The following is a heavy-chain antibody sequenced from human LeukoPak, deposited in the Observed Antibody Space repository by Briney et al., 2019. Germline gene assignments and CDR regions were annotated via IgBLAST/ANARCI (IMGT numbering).Heavy chain of an antibody. CDR1: GYTFTSYG. D-gene: IGHD3-22*01. CDR2: ISAYNGNT. Sequence: ASVKVSCKASGYTFTSYGISWVRQAPGQGLEWMGWISAYNGNTNYAQKLQGRVTMTTDTSTSTAYMELRSLRSDDTAVYYCADGVSDYDSSGYYFDAYFQHWGQGTLVTVSS. V-gene: IGHV1-18*01. J-gene: IGHJ1*01. CDR3: ADGVSDYDSSGYYFDAYFQH.